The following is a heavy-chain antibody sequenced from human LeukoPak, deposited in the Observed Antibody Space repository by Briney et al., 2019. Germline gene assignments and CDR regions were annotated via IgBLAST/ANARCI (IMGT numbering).Heavy chain of an antibody. Sequence: GSRRLSCTASAFTLSSYWMSWVRQAPGRGMEWVANIKEDGREKYYVDSVTGRFTISRDNAKKSLYLQMNSLRAEDTAVYYCASQLWWEAVAGTLVYWGQGTLVTVSS. J-gene: IGHJ4*02. CDR1: AFTLSSYW. CDR3: ASQLWWEAVAGTLVY. V-gene: IGHV3-7*05. D-gene: IGHD6-19*01. CDR2: IKEDGREK.